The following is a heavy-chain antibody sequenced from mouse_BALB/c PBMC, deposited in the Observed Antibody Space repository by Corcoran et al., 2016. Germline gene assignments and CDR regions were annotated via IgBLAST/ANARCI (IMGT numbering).Heavy chain of an antibody. CDR3: ARGALLRYFDY. D-gene: IGHD1-1*01. J-gene: IGHJ2*01. CDR2: INPYNGAT. V-gene: IGHV1-26*01. Sequence: EVQLQQSGPELVKPGASVKISCKASGYSFTGYYLHWVKQSHVKSLEWIGRINPYNGATSYNHNFKDKASLTVDKSSSTAYMELHSLTSEDSAVYYCARGALLRYFDYWGQGTTLTVSS. CDR1: GYSFTGYY.